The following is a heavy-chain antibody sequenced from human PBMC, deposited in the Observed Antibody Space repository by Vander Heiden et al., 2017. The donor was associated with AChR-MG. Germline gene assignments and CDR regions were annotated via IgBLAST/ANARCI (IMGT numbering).Heavy chain of an antibody. CDR2: IYPGDSET. V-gene: IGHV5-51*01. CDR3: ARLRGIGNYGMDV. J-gene: IGHJ6*02. CDR1: RYSFTRYH. D-gene: IGHD3-16*01. Sequence: EVQLVQSGAEVKKPGESLKISCKGSRYSFTRYHSAWVRQTRGNGLEWMGIIYPGDSETKHSPSFQGQVTISVDKSINTAYLQWSSLKASDTAIYYCARLRGIGNYGMDVWGQGTTVTVSS.